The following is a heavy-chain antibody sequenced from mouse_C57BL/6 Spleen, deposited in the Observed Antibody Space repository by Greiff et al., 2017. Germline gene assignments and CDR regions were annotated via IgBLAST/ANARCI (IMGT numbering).Heavy chain of an antibody. CDR1: GFTFSSYG. Sequence: EVQRVESGGDLVKPGGSLKLSCAASGFTFSSYGMSWVRQTPDKRLEWVATISSGGSYTYYPDSVKGRFTISRDNAKNTLYLQMSSLKSEDTAMYYCARDMIRGYAMDYWGQGTSVTVSS. CDR2: ISSGGSYT. V-gene: IGHV5-6*01. CDR3: ARDMIRGYAMDY. D-gene: IGHD2-4*01. J-gene: IGHJ4*01.